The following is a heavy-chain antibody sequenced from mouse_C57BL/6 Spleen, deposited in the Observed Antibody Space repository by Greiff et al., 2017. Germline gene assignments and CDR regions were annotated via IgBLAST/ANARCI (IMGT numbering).Heavy chain of an antibody. J-gene: IGHJ1*03. CDR3: ARDYGSSPDV. Sequence: QVQLKQPGAELVKPGASVKLSCKASGYTFTSYWMHWVKQRPGQGLEWIGMIHPNSGSTNYNEKFKSKATLTVDKSSSTAYMQLSSLTSEDSAVYYCARDYGSSPDVWGTGTTVTVSS. V-gene: IGHV1-64*01. D-gene: IGHD1-1*01. CDR2: IHPNSGST. CDR1: GYTFTSYW.